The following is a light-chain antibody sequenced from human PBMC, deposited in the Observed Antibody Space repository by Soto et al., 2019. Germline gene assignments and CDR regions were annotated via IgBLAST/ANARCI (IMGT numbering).Light chain of an antibody. CDR3: QQYNKWPLT. CDR1: QSVYSN. Sequence: EIVMTQSPATLSVSPGERATLSCRASQSVYSNLAWYQQKPGQPPRLLIYGASTRATGIPARFSGSGSGTEFTLTISSLQSEDFAVYSCQQYNKWPLTFGGGTKVEVK. CDR2: GAS. V-gene: IGKV3-15*01. J-gene: IGKJ4*01.